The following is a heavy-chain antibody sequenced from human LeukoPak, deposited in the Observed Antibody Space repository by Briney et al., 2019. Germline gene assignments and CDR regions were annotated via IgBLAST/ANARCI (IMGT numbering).Heavy chain of an antibody. CDR1: GFTVSSNY. CDR3: AKAVNRIAVAVTTLFDY. CDR2: IYSGGST. D-gene: IGHD6-19*01. J-gene: IGHJ4*02. Sequence: GGSLRLSCAASGFTVSSNYMSWVRQAPGKGLEWVSVIYSGGSTYYADSVKGRFTISRDNSKSTLYLQMNSLRAEDTAVYYCAKAVNRIAVAVTTLFDYWGQGTLVTVSS. V-gene: IGHV3-53*01.